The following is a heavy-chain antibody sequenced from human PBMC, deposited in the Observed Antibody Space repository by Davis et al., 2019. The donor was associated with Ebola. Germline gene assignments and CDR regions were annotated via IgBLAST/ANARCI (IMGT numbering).Heavy chain of an antibody. CDR3: ARRLEAWDF. D-gene: IGHD1-1*01. J-gene: IGHJ4*02. Sequence: GESLKISCAASGFTFNDYYMSWIRQAPGKGLEWVSSIIGGANSIYYADSVKGRFTISRDNTKNSLYLHLNNLRAEDTAVYYCARRLEAWDFWGQGTHVTVS. CDR1: GFTFNDYY. CDR2: IIGGANSI. V-gene: IGHV3-11*01.